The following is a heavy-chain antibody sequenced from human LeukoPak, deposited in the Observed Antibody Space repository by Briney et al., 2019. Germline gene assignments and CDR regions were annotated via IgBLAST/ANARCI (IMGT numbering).Heavy chain of an antibody. CDR3: ASRLTGYRFEDY. Sequence: PSETLSLTCTVSGGSISSGGYYWSWIRQPPGKGLEWIGYIYHSGSTYYNPSLESRVTISVDRSKNQFSLKLSSVTAADTAVYYCASRLTGYRFEDYWGQGTLVTVSS. CDR2: IYHSGST. D-gene: IGHD5-18*01. J-gene: IGHJ4*02. V-gene: IGHV4-30-2*01. CDR1: GGSISSGGYY.